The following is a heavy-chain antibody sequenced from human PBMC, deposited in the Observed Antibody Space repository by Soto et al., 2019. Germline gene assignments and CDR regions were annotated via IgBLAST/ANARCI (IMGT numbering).Heavy chain of an antibody. D-gene: IGHD3-10*01. CDR1: GGTFSSYA. Sequence: QVQLVQSGAAVKKPGSSVKVSCKASGGTFSSYAISWLRQAPGQGLEWMGGIIPIFGTANYAQKFQGRVTITADESTSTAYMELSSLRSEDTAVYYCARDRARPGDYYYYGMDLSGQGTTVTVS. CDR2: IIPIFGTA. J-gene: IGHJ6*02. CDR3: ARDRARPGDYYYYGMDL. V-gene: IGHV1-69*12.